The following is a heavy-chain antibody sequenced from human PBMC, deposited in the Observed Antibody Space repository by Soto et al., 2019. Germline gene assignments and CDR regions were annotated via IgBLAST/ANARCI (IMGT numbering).Heavy chain of an antibody. Sequence: SETLSLTCTVPGGSISSNSYYWGWIRQPPGKGLEWIGYIHYSGSTKYNPSLKSRVTISADTSKNQFSLKLSSVTAADTAVYYCARGHYDFWSGYFATIDYWGQGTLVTVSS. J-gene: IGHJ4*02. D-gene: IGHD3-3*01. CDR1: GGSISSNSYY. CDR2: IHYSGST. V-gene: IGHV4-61*05. CDR3: ARGHYDFWSGYFATIDY.